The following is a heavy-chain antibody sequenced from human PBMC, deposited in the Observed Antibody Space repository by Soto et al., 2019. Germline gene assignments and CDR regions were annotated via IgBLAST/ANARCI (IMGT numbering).Heavy chain of an antibody. Sequence: QVQLRESGPGLVKPSQTLSLTCTVSGGSISGGGYYWSWISQHPGKGLEWIGYIYYSGSTYYNPSLKIRVTISVDTSKNQFSLKLSSVTAADTAVYYCARFYMVRVVMGAFEIWGQGTMVTVSS. CDR3: ARFYMVRVVMGAFEI. V-gene: IGHV4-31*03. CDR1: GGSISGGGYY. D-gene: IGHD3-10*01. J-gene: IGHJ3*02. CDR2: IYYSGST.